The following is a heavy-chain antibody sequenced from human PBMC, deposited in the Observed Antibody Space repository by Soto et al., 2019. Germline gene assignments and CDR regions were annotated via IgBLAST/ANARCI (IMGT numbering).Heavy chain of an antibody. Sequence: GASVKVSCKASGGTFSSYAISWVRQAPGQGLEWMGGIIPIFGTANYAQKFQGRVTITADESTGTAYMELSSLRSEDTAVYYCASLYSSSYLTPSRNPPGYYFDYWGQGTLVTVSS. CDR3: ASLYSSSYLTPSRNPPGYYFDY. J-gene: IGHJ4*02. CDR1: GGTFSSYA. CDR2: IIPIFGTA. V-gene: IGHV1-69*13. D-gene: IGHD6-6*01.